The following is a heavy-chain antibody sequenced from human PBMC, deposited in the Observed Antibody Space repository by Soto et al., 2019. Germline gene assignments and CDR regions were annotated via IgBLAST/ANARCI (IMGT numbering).Heavy chain of an antibody. CDR2: ICYDGTNK. V-gene: IGHV3-33*01. D-gene: IGHD6-13*01. Sequence: XGCLRLTCAASGFTFSSYGMHWVRQAPGKGLEWVAVICYDGTNKYYVDSVKGRFTISKDNSKNTLYLQMNSLRAEDTAIYYCARDIGDQTSRWTDAFDIWAQGTMVTVSS. CDR3: ARDIGDQTSRWTDAFDI. CDR1: GFTFSSYG. J-gene: IGHJ3*02.